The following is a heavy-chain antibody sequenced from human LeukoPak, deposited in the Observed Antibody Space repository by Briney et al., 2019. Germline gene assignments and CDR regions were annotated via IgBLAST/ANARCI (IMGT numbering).Heavy chain of an antibody. CDR2: INHSGST. V-gene: IGHV4-34*01. Sequence: SETLSLTCAVYGVTFSGYYWSWIRQPPGKGLEWIGEINHSGSTNYNPSLKSRVTISVDTSKNQFSLKLSSVTAADTAVYYCARNFTQTEYYGSGTISRVYYFDYWGQGTLVTVSS. CDR1: GVTFSGYY. J-gene: IGHJ4*02. D-gene: IGHD3-10*01. CDR3: ARNFTQTEYYGSGTISRVYYFDY.